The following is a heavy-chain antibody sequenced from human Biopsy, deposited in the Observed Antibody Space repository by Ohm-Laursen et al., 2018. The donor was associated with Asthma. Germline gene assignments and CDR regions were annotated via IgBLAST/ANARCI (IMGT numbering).Heavy chain of an antibody. D-gene: IGHD1-26*01. J-gene: IGHJ4*02. Sequence: SETLSLTWAVDGGSFSGYYWNWIRQPPGKGLEWIGEFSHSGSTKYNPSLKSRVTISVDTSKNQFSLKLSSVTAADTAVYYCARRGLSGSYLQAYFDYWGQGTLVTVSS. CDR3: ARRGLSGSYLQAYFDY. V-gene: IGHV4-34*01. CDR1: GGSFSGYY. CDR2: FSHSGST.